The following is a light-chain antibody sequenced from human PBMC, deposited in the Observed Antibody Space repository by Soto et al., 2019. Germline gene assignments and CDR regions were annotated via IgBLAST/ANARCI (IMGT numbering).Light chain of an antibody. CDR1: QIVGSS. V-gene: IGKV3-15*01. J-gene: IGKJ1*01. Sequence: EIVLTQSPGPLSLSPGERATLSCKASQIVGSSLAWYQQVPGQAPRLLIYGASSRETGISDRFSGGGSGTEFVLTISDLQSEDVAVYSCQQYNAWPPTFGQGTKVDIK. CDR2: GAS. CDR3: QQYNAWPPT.